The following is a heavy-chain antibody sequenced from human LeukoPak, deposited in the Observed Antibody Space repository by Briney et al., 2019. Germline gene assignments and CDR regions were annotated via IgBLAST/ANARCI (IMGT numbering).Heavy chain of an antibody. CDR1: GFTFSSYG. CDR2: IWYDGSNK. Sequence: PGGSLRLSCAASGFTFSSYGMHWVRQAPGKGLEWVAVIWYDGSNKYYADPVKGRFTISRDNSKNTLYLQMNSLRAEDTAVYYCARDTAMASIDYWGQGTLVTVSS. J-gene: IGHJ4*02. D-gene: IGHD5-18*01. CDR3: ARDTAMASIDY. V-gene: IGHV3-33*01.